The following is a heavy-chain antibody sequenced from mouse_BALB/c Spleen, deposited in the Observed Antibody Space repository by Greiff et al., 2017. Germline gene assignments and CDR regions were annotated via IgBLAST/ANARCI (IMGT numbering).Heavy chain of an antibody. V-gene: IGHV2-2*02. D-gene: IGHD2-4*01. J-gene: IGHJ4*01. CDR1: GFSLTSYG. CDR3: ARGGVYDYDNYYAMDY. CDR2: IWSGGST. Sequence: QVQLQQSGPGLVQPSQSLSITCTVSGFSLTSYGVHWVRQSPGKGLEWLGVIWSGGSTDYNAAFISRLSISKDNSKSQVFFKMNSLQANDTAIYYCARGGVYDYDNYYAMDYWGQGTSVTVSS.